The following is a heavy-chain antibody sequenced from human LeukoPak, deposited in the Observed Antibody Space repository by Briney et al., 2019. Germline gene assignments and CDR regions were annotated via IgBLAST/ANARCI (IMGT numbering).Heavy chain of an antibody. D-gene: IGHD3-10*01. Sequence: GASVKVPCKASGYTFTGYYMHWVRQAPGQGLEWMGWISAYNGNTNYAQKLQGRVTMTTDTSTSTAYMELRSLRSDDTAVYYCARGDYYGSGTYYKKTVDYWGQGTLVTVSS. CDR2: ISAYNGNT. CDR1: GYTFTGYY. J-gene: IGHJ4*02. CDR3: ARGDYYGSGTYYKKTVDY. V-gene: IGHV1-18*04.